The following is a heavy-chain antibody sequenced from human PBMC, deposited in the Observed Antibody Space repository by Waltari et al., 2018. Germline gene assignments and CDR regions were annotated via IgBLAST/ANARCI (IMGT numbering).Heavy chain of an antibody. V-gene: IGHV4-34*01. CDR2: INHSGST. D-gene: IGHD3-3*01. CDR3: ARGLGYDFWSGYSLYFDY. CDR1: GGSFSGYY. J-gene: IGHJ4*02. Sequence: QVQLQQWGAGLLKSSETLSLTCAVYGGSFSGYYWSWIRQPPGKGLEWIGEINHSGSTNYNPSLKSRVTISVDTSKNQFSLKLSSVTAADTAVYYCARGLGYDFWSGYSLYFDYWGQGTLVTVSS.